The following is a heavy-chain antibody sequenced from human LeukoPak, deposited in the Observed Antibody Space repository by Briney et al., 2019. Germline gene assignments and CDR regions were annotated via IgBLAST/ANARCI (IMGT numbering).Heavy chain of an antibody. D-gene: IGHD5-18*01. J-gene: IGHJ4*02. CDR2: LPGSSTYT. Sequence: GGSLRFSCAASGFTFSTYNMNWVHQAPGKRLEWVSSLPGSSTYTYYADSLKGRFTISRDTTKNSLYLQMNSLSPEDTAVYYCARGSYGSFDYWGQGTLVSGAS. CDR1: GFTFSTYN. CDR3: ARGSYGSFDY. V-gene: IGHV3-21*01.